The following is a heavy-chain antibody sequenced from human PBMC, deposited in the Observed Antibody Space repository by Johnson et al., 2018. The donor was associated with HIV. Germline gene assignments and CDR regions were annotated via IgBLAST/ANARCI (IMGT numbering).Heavy chain of an antibody. J-gene: IGHJ3*01. CDR3: AKNWGSFGSEIDV. Sequence: VQLVESGGGLVQPGGSLRLSCAASGFTFDDYAMHWVLQAPGKGLEWVSGISWNSGSIGYADSVKGRFTISRDNAKNSLYLQMNSRRSEETSVYYCAKNWGSFGSEIDVWGQGTMVTVSS. V-gene: IGHV3-9*01. CDR1: GFTFDDYA. CDR2: ISWNSGSI. D-gene: IGHD3-10*01.